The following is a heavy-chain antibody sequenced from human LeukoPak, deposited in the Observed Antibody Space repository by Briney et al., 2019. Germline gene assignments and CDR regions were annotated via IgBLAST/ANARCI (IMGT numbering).Heavy chain of an antibody. J-gene: IGHJ4*02. Sequence: GGSLRLSCAATGFPFSSYWMSWVRQVPGKGLEWVANIKQDGSEKYYVDSVKGRFTISRDNAKNSLYLQMNSLRAEDTAVYYCARVRFGQWLVPYFDYWGQGTLVTVSS. V-gene: IGHV3-7*01. CDR3: ARVRFGQWLVPYFDY. D-gene: IGHD6-19*01. CDR1: GFPFSSYW. CDR2: IKQDGSEK.